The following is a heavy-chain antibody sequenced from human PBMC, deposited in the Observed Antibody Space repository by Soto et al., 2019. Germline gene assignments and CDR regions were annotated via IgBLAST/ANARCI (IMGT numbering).Heavy chain of an antibody. D-gene: IGHD3-22*01. V-gene: IGHV1-18*01. CDR2: ITANNVNT. CDR3: ARDMGGYYFEPNDY. Sequence: ASVKVSCKTSGYTFTSYGISWVRQAPGQGLEWMGWITANNVNTNYAQKFQGRVTMATDTSTATAYMELRSLRSDDTAVYYCARDMGGYYFEPNDYWGQGALVTVSS. CDR1: GYTFTSYG. J-gene: IGHJ4*02.